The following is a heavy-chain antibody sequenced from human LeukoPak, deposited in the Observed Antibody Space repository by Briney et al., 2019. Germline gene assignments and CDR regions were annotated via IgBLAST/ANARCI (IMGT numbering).Heavy chain of an antibody. CDR3: AKGGEYGEVRGVIITEHYFDY. V-gene: IGHV3-23*01. Sequence: PGGSLRLSCAASGFTFSSYGMSWVRQAPGKGLEWVSAISGSGGSTYYADSVKGRFTISRGNSKNTLYLQMNSLRAEDTAVYYCAKGGEYGEVRGVIITEHYFDYWGQGTLVTVSS. D-gene: IGHD3-10*01. CDR1: GFTFSSYG. J-gene: IGHJ4*02. CDR2: ISGSGGST.